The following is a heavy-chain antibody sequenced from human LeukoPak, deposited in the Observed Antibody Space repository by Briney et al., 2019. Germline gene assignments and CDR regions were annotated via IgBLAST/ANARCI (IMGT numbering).Heavy chain of an antibody. CDR2: IYSSGTT. J-gene: IGHJ2*01. CDR3: ASMTTVGWPWYFDL. V-gene: IGHV4-59*01. CDR1: GGFMSSFY. D-gene: IGHD4-23*01. Sequence: SSETLSLTCTVSGGFMSSFYWSGIRQPPGKRLEWIGYIYSSGTTNYNPSLKSRVTISVDTSKNQFSLKLSSVTAADTAVYYCASMTTVGWPWYFDLWGRGTLVTVSS.